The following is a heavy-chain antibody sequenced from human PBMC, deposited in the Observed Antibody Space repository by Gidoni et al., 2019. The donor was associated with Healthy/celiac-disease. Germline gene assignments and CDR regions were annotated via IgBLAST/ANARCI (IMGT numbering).Heavy chain of an antibody. CDR1: GINVRSEV. CDR3: ATHYLVGATRKGRVASFDL. J-gene: IGHJ3*01. Sequence: VELVESGGCWGQRGGARVLSGGASGINVRSEVLSCVRQAPGKGLVWLYAFMWTGRSQSYADSVKGRFTISRDHSKNTLYLQMPSLSAEDTAVYYFATHYLVGATRKGRVASFDLCGQGTMVTVSS. D-gene: IGHD1-26*01. CDR2: FMWTGRSQ. V-gene: IGHV3-23*04.